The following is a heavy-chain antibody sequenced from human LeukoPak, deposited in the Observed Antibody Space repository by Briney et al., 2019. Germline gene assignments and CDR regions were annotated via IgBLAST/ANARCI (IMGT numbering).Heavy chain of an antibody. CDR1: GFTFSSYA. CDR3: AKGDPPTYYDTLTGQDY. J-gene: IGHJ4*02. V-gene: IGHV3-23*01. Sequence: GGSLRLSCAASGFTFSSYAMSWVRQAPGKGLEWVAGISAGGGSTYYADSVKGRFTISRDNSKNMLYLQLNSLRAEDTAVYYCAKGDPPTYYDTLTGQDYWGQGTLVTVSS. CDR2: ISAGGGST. D-gene: IGHD3-9*01.